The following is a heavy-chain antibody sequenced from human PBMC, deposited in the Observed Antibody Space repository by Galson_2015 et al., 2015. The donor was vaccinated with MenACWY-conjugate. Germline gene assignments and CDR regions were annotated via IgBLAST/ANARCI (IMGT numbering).Heavy chain of an antibody. Sequence: SLRLSCAASGFTFSDNSMNWVRQAPGKGLEWVSYISSGGGRIYYADSVKGRFTISRDNAKNSLYLQMNSLRGEDTAVDYCAERQWLVTWGHGTLVTVSS. V-gene: IGHV3-48*01. CDR3: AERQWLVT. D-gene: IGHD6-19*01. CDR1: GFTFSDNS. J-gene: IGHJ5*01. CDR2: ISSGGGRI.